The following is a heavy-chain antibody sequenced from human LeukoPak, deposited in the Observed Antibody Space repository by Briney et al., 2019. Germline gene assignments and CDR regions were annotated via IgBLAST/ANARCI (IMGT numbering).Heavy chain of an antibody. V-gene: IGHV4-30-2*01. CDR3: ARGGSYDSSPGVLDI. CDR2: IYHSGST. Sequence: SQTLSLTCAVSGGSISSGGYSWSWIRQPPGKGLEWIGYIYHSGSTYYNPSLKSRVTISVDRSKNQFSLKLSSVTAADTAVYYCARGGSYDSSPGVLDIWGQGTMVTVSS. J-gene: IGHJ3*02. CDR1: GGSISSGGYS. D-gene: IGHD3-22*01.